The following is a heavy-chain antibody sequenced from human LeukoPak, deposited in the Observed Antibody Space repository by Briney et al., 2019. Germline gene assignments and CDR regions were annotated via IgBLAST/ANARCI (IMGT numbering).Heavy chain of an antibody. Sequence: SETLSLTCTVSGGSISSSSYYWGWIRQPPGKGLEWFGSIYYSGSTYYNPSLKSRVTISVDTSKNQFSLKLSSVTAADTAVYYCARHRARRPYYFDYWGQGTLVTVSS. CDR3: ARHRARRPYYFDY. D-gene: IGHD3-10*01. J-gene: IGHJ4*02. CDR1: GGSISSSSYY. CDR2: IYYSGST. V-gene: IGHV4-39*01.